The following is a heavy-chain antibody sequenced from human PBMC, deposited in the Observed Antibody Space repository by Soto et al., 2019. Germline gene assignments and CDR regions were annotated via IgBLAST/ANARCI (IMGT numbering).Heavy chain of an antibody. CDR3: ATSSGWSEY. J-gene: IGHJ4*02. CDR2: ISVSGGST. D-gene: IGHD6-19*01. CDR1: GFTFSSYA. Sequence: EVQLLESGGGFVQPGGSLRLSCAASGFTFSSYAMTWVRQAPGKRLEWVFGISVSGGSTYYADSVKGRFTISRDNFKNTLYLEMNSLRAGETAVYYCATSSGWSEYWGQGTLVTVSS. V-gene: IGHV3-23*01.